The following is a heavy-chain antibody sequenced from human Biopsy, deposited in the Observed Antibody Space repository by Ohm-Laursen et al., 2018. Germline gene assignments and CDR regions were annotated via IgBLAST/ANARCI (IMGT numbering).Heavy chain of an antibody. CDR1: GGDITNYY. CDR2: IYPGGST. V-gene: IGHV4-4*07. Sequence: TLSLTCTVSGGDITNYYWSWIRQPAGKGLEWIGRIYPGGSTNYNPSLKSRVTMSVDTSKKQLSLRLRSVTAADTAMHYCASVVLGPTNDAFDLWGQGTMVVVSS. CDR3: ASVVLGPTNDAFDL. J-gene: IGHJ3*01. D-gene: IGHD3-22*01.